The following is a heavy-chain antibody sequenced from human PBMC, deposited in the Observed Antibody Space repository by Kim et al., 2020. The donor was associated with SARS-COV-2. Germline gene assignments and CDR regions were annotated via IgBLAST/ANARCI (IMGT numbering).Heavy chain of an antibody. CDR1: GFTFSSYG. J-gene: IGHJ6*02. V-gene: IGHV3-30*18. CDR2: ISYDGSNK. Sequence: GGSLRLSCAASGFTFSSYGMHWVRQAPGKGLEWVAVISYDGSNKYYADSVKGRFTISRDNSKNTLYLQMNSLRAEDTAVYYCANAKRDVWGQGTTVTVSS. CDR3: ANAKRDV.